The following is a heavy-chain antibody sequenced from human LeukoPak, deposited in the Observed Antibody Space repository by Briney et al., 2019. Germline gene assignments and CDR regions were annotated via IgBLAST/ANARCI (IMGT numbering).Heavy chain of an antibody. V-gene: IGHV3-30-3*01. J-gene: IGHJ4*02. CDR3: ARDQVRYCGSSSCSYFDY. CDR1: GFTFSSYV. CDR2: ISYDGSKK. D-gene: IGHD2-15*01. Sequence: PGRSLRLSCAASGFTFSSYVMHWVRQAPGKGLEWVAVISYDGSKKYYADSVKGRFTISRDNSKNTLSLQMNSLGADDTAVYYCARDQVRYCGSSSCSYFDYWGQGTLVTVSS.